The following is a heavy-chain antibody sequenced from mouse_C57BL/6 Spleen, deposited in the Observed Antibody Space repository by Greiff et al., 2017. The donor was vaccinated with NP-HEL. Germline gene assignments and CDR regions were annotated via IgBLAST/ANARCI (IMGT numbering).Heavy chain of an antibody. V-gene: IGHV14-1*01. J-gene: IGHJ3*01. CDR1: GFNIKDYY. CDR2: IDPEDGDT. CDR3: TTSRYYYGREVWFAY. Sequence: EVQLQQSGAELVRPGASVKLSCTASGFNIKDYYMHWVKQRPEQGLEWIGRIDPEDGDTEYAPKFQGKATMTADTSSNTAYLQLSSLSSEDTAVYYCTTSRYYYGREVWFAYWGQGTLVTVSA. D-gene: IGHD1-1*01.